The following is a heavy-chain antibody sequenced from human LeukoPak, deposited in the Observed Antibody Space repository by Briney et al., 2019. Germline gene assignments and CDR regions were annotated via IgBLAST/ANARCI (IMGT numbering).Heavy chain of an antibody. D-gene: IGHD1-26*01. Sequence: ASVKVSYKASGYTFTSYDINWVRQATGQGLEWMGWMNPNSGNTGYAQKFQGRVTMTRNTSISTAYMELSSLRSEDTAVYYCARVGGVGATVENFDHWGQGTLVAVSS. CDR1: GYTFTSYD. J-gene: IGHJ4*02. V-gene: IGHV1-8*01. CDR2: MNPNSGNT. CDR3: ARVGGVGATVENFDH.